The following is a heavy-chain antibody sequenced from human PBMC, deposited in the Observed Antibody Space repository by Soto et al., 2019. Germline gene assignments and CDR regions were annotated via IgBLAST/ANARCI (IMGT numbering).Heavy chain of an antibody. CDR3: ARGQIQGGNCISTSCPMWFDP. V-gene: IGHV1-69*13. Sequence: GASVKVSCKASGGTFSSYAISWVRQAPGQGLEWMGEIIPIFGTANYAQRFQGRVTITADESTSTAYMELSSLRSEDTAVYYFARGQIQGGNCISTSCPMWFDPWGQGTLVTVSS. CDR2: IIPIFGTA. CDR1: GGTFSSYA. J-gene: IGHJ5*02. D-gene: IGHD2-2*01.